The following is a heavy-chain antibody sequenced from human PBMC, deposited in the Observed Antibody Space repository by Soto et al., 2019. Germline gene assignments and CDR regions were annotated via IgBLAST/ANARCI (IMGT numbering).Heavy chain of an antibody. CDR3: ARGPNYDILTT. V-gene: IGHV4-34*01. Sequence: QVQLQQWGAGLLKPSETLSLTCAVYGGSFSGYYWSWIRQPPGKGLEWIEEINHSGSTNYNPSLKSRVTISVDTSKNQFSLKLSSVTAADTAVYYCARGPNYDILTTWGQGTLVTVSS. CDR1: GGSFSGYY. CDR2: INHSGST. J-gene: IGHJ5*02. D-gene: IGHD3-9*01.